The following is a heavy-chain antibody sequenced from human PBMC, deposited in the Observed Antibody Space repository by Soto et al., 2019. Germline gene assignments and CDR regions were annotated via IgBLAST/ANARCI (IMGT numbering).Heavy chain of an antibody. CDR2: ISAYNGNT. J-gene: IGHJ4*02. CDR1: GYTFTSHG. D-gene: IGHD6-13*01. Sequence: GASVKVSCKASGYTFTSHGISWVRQAPGQGLEWMGWISAYNGNTNYAQKLQGRVTLTTDTSTSTAYMELRSLRSDGTAVYYCARDREPSIAAPGTSVDFDYWGQGTLVTVSS. CDR3: ARDREPSIAAPGTSVDFDY. V-gene: IGHV1-18*01.